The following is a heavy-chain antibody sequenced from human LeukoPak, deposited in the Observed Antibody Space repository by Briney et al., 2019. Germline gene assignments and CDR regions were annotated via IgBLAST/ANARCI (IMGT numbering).Heavy chain of an antibody. CDR3: ARSGGGATDGSADY. CDR2: IIPILGIA. Sequence: ASVKVSCKASGGTFSSYAISWVRQAPGQGRECRGRIIPILGIANYAQKFQGRVTITADKSTSTAYMELSSLRSEDTAVYYCARSGGGATDGSADYWGQGTLVTVSS. D-gene: IGHD1-26*01. V-gene: IGHV1-69*04. J-gene: IGHJ4*02. CDR1: GGTFSSYA.